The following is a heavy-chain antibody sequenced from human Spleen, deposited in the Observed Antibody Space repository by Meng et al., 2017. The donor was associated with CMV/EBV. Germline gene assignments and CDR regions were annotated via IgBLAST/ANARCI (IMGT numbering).Heavy chain of an antibody. CDR1: GFTFGSYA. V-gene: IGHV3-23*04. J-gene: IGHJ4*02. CDR2: ISGSGGST. CDR3: AKAVSITMIVVAPN. Sequence: VLLGGSGGGLATAGRSLRLSFAASGFTFGSYAMSWVRQAPGKGLEWVSAISGSGGSTYYADSVKGRFTISRDNSKNTLYLQMNSLRAEDTAVYYCAKAVSITMIVVAPNWGQGTLVTVSS. D-gene: IGHD3-22*01.